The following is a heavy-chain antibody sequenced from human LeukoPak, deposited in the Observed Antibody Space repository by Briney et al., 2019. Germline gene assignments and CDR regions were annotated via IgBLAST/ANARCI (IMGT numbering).Heavy chain of an antibody. D-gene: IGHD3-16*02. CDR1: GGSISSSSYY. V-gene: IGHV4-30-4*08. CDR3: ARSYYDYVWGSYRYVSPHFDY. J-gene: IGHJ4*02. CDR2: IYYSGST. Sequence: PSETLSLTCTVSGGSISSSSYYWGWIRQPPGKGLEWIGYIYYSGSTYYNPSLKSRVTISVDTSKNQFSLKLSSVTAADTAVYYCARSYYDYVWGSYRYVSPHFDYWGQGTLVTVSS.